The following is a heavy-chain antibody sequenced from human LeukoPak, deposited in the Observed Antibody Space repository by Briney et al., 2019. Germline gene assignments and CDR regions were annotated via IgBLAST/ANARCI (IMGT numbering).Heavy chain of an antibody. J-gene: IGHJ4*02. Sequence: PSETLSLTCAVYGGSFSGYYWSWIRQPPGKGLEWIGEINHSGSTNYNPSLKSRVTISVDTSKNQFSLKLSSVTAADTAVYYCARRRRGYCSGGSCYLDYWGQGTLVTVSS. CDR3: ARRRRGYCSGGSCYLDY. D-gene: IGHD2-15*01. CDR1: GGSFSGYY. V-gene: IGHV4-34*01. CDR2: INHSGST.